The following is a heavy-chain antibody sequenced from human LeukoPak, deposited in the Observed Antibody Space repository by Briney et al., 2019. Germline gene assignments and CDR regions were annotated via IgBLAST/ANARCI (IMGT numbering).Heavy chain of an antibody. Sequence: GGSLRLSCAASGFIFSTYAVTWVRQAPGKGGEWVSSISGSREKIYYLDSVKGPFTISRDNFRNMLYLQMNSLRVDDTAVYYCAKGPEAKYESGWYPHYFDDWGQGTLVTVSS. D-gene: IGHD6-19*01. CDR1: GFIFSTYA. CDR2: ISGSREKI. CDR3: AKGPEAKYESGWYPHYFDD. V-gene: IGHV3-23*01. J-gene: IGHJ4*02.